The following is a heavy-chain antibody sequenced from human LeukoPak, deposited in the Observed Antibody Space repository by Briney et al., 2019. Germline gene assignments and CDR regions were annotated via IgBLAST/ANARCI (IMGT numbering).Heavy chain of an antibody. CDR2: IYYSGST. J-gene: IGHJ5*02. CDR3: ARQGGSRTGWFDP. D-gene: IGHD2-15*01. V-gene: IGHV4-59*08. CDR1: GGSISSYY. Sequence: SETLSLTCTVSGGSISSYYWSWIRQPPGKGLEWIGYIYYSGSTNYNPSLKSRVTISVDTSKNQFSLKLSSVTAADTAVYYCARQGGSRTGWFDPWGQGTLVTVSS.